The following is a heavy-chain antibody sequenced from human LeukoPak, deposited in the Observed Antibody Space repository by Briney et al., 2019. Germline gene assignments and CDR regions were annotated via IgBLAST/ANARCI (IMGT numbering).Heavy chain of an antibody. D-gene: IGHD3-10*01. J-gene: IGHJ6*03. V-gene: IGHV3-11*01. CDR1: GFTFSDYY. CDR3: ARVPQVTMVRGFGGYYYYMDV. CDR2: ISSICSTI. Sequence: GGSLRLSCAASGFTFSDYYMSWIRQAPGKGLEWVSYISSICSTIYYADSVKGRFTISRDNAKNSLYLQMNSLRAEDTAVYYCARVPQVTMVRGFGGYYYYMDVWGKGTTVTVSS.